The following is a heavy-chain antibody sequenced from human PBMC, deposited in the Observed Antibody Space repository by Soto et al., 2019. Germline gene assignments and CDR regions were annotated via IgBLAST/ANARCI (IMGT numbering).Heavy chain of an antibody. CDR2: ISSTTNYI. J-gene: IGHJ4*02. CDR3: ARESEDLTSNFDY. CDR1: GFTFTRYS. V-gene: IGHV3-21*06. Sequence: PGGSLRLSCAASGFTFTRYSMNWVRQALGKGLEWVSSISSTTNYIYYGDSMKGRFTISRDNAKNSLYLEMNSLRAEDTAVYYCARESEDLTSNFDYWGQGTLVTVPS.